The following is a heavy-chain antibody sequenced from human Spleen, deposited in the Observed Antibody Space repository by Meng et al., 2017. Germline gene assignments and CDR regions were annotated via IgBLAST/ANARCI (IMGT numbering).Heavy chain of an antibody. CDR3: ARDQQGGFDY. D-gene: IGHD6-13*01. Sequence: QVQLVESGGGVVQPGRSLRLSCAASGFTFIDYAMHWVRQAPGKGLEWVTVISYDGGNKFYADSVKDRFTISRDNSKNTLYLQMTSLGPEDTAMYFCARDQQGGFDYWGQGTLVTVSS. CDR2: ISYDGGNK. V-gene: IGHV3-30-3*01. CDR1: GFTFIDYA. J-gene: IGHJ4*02.